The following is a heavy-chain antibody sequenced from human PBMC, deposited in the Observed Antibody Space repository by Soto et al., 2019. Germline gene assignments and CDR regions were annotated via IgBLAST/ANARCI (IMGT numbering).Heavy chain of an antibody. J-gene: IGHJ4*02. CDR3: ARVGGGPCGGDCYCELDY. D-gene: IGHD2-21*02. Sequence: QVQLVQSGAEVKKPGSSVKVSCKASGGTFSSYTISWVRQAPGQGLEWMGGIIPIFGTANYAQKFQGRVTITADESTSTVYMELSSLRSEDTTVYYCARVGGGPCGGDCYCELDYWGQGPLFTVSS. CDR1: GGTFSSYT. V-gene: IGHV1-69*12. CDR2: IIPIFGTA.